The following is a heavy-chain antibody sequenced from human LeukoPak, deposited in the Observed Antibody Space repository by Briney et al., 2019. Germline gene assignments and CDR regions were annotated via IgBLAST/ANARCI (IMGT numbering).Heavy chain of an antibody. J-gene: IGHJ5*02. CDR1: GGSISSSSYY. CDR3: ARGYSGYGWFDP. D-gene: IGHD5-12*01. CDR2: IYYSGST. Sequence: SETLSLTCTVSGGSISSSSYYWGWIRQPPGKGLEWIGSIYYSGSTYYNPSLKSRVTISVDTSKNQFSLKLSSVTAADTAVYYCARGYSGYGWFDPWGQGTLVTVSS. V-gene: IGHV4-39*07.